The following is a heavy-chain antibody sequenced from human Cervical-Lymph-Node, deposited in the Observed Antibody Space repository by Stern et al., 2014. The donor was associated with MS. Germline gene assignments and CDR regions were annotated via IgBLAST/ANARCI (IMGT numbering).Heavy chain of an antibody. CDR2: IYHSGST. CDR1: GGSMTNYF. V-gene: IGHV4-59*01. J-gene: IGHJ4*02. CDR3: ARGAYSSSSDLWY. D-gene: IGHD6-6*01. Sequence: VQLVESGPGLVQPSETLSLTCSVSGGSMTNYFWSWIRQPPGKGLEWIGYIYHSGSTNYNPSLKSRVTMSVDTSKNQFSLKLTSVTTADTAVYYCARGAYSSSSDLWYWGQGALVTVSS.